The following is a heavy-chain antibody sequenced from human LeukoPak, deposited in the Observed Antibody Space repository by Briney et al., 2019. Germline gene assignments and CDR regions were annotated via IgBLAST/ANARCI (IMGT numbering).Heavy chain of an antibody. CDR3: ARDPGIAAAGTFDY. CDR2: INPNSGGT. CDR1: GYTFTGYY. V-gene: IGHV1-2*02. Sequence: SVKVSCKASGYTFTGYYMHWVRQAPGQGLEWMGWINPNSGGTNYAQKFQGRVTMTRDTSISTAYMELSRLRSDDTAVYYCARDPGIAAAGTFDYWGQGTLVTVSS. D-gene: IGHD6-13*01. J-gene: IGHJ4*02.